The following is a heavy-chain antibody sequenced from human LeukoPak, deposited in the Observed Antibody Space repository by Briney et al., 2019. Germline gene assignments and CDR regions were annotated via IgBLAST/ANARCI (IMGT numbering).Heavy chain of an antibody. D-gene: IGHD3-10*01. CDR3: ARGRSSMVRGYYYYYFDY. Sequence: SETLSLTCTVSGGSISSYYWSWIRQPPGKGLEWIGYIYYSGSTNYNPSLKSRVTISVDTSKNQFSLKLSSVTAADTAVYYCARGRSSMVRGYYYYYFDYWGQGTLVTVSS. CDR1: GGSISSYY. V-gene: IGHV4-59*01. J-gene: IGHJ4*02. CDR2: IYYSGST.